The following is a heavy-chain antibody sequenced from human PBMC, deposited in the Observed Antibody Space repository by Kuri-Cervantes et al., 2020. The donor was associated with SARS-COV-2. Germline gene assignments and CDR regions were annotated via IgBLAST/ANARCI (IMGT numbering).Heavy chain of an antibody. CDR3: ARDPYSSSWYRYYYGMDV. D-gene: IGHD6-13*01. Sequence: GESLKISCAASGFTFSSYSMNWVRQAPEKGLEWASSISSSSSYIYYADSVKGRFTISRDNAKNSLYLQMNSLRAEDTAVYYCARDPYSSSWYRYYYGMDVWGQGTTVTVSS. J-gene: IGHJ6*02. CDR1: GFTFSSYS. CDR2: ISSSSSYI. V-gene: IGHV3-21*01.